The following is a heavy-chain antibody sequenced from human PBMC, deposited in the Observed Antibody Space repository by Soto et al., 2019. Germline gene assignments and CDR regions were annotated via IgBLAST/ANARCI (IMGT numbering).Heavy chain of an antibody. Sequence: PSETLSLTCTVSGGSISSSSYYWGWIRQPPGKGLEWIGGIYYSGSTYYNPSLKSRVTISVDTSKNQFSLKLSSVTAADTAVYYCARGVRIQLWTAYYYYGMDVWGQGTTVTVSS. D-gene: IGHD5-18*01. J-gene: IGHJ6*02. CDR2: IYYSGST. CDR1: GGSISSSSYY. V-gene: IGHV4-39*01. CDR3: ARGVRIQLWTAYYYYGMDV.